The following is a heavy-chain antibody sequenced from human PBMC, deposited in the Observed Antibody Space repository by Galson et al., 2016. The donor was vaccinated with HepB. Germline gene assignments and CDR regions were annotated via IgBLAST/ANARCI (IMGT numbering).Heavy chain of an antibody. CDR1: GFTFSSYA. Sequence: SLRLSCAASGFTFSSYAMSWVRQAPGKGLEWVSAISGSGDTAFYTDSVKGRFTISRDNSENTPYLQMNSLRVEDTAMFYCARWNCSSSYCFYDSWGQGALVTVSS. D-gene: IGHD2-2*01. J-gene: IGHJ4*02. V-gene: IGHV3-23*01. CDR2: ISGSGDTA. CDR3: ARWNCSSSYCFYDS.